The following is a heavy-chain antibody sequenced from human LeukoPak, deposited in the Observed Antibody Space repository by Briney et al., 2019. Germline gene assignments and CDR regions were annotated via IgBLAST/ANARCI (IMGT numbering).Heavy chain of an antibody. CDR2: ISAYNGNT. CDR3: ARLGTYYDFWSGYWDYFDY. D-gene: IGHD3-3*01. CDR1: GYTFTSYG. Sequence: ASVKVSCKASGYTFTSYGISWVRQAPGQGLEWMGWISAYNGNTNYAQKLQGRVTMTTDTSTSTAYMELRSLRSDDTAVYYCARLGTYYDFWSGYWDYFDYWGQGNLVTVSS. J-gene: IGHJ4*02. V-gene: IGHV1-18*01.